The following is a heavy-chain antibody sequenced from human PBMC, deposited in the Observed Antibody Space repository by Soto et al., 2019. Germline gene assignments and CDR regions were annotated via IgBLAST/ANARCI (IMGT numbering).Heavy chain of an antibody. CDR1: GYTFTSYG. D-gene: IGHD6-13*01. J-gene: IGHJ4*02. CDR3: ARDLVPGIAADGFDY. CDR2: ISAYNGNT. V-gene: IGHV1-18*01. Sequence: GASVKVSCKASGYTFTSYGISWVRQAPGQGLEWMGWISAYNGNTNYAQKLQGRVTMTTDTSTSTAYMELRSLRSDDTAVYYCARDLVPGIAADGFDYWGQGTLVTVSS.